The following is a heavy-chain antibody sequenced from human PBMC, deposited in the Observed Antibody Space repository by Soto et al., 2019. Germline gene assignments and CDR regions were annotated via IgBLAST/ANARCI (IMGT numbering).Heavy chain of an antibody. CDR2: IWYDGSNK. CDR3: ARDPYYYGSGSYYPASWFDP. V-gene: IGHV3-33*01. CDR1: GFTFSSYG. Sequence: PGGSLRLSCAASGFTFSSYGMHWVRQAPGKGLEWVAVIWYDGSNKYYADSVKGRFTISRDNSKNTLYLQMNSLRAEDTAVYYCARDPYYYGSGSYYPASWFDPWGQGTLVTVSS. D-gene: IGHD3-10*01. J-gene: IGHJ5*02.